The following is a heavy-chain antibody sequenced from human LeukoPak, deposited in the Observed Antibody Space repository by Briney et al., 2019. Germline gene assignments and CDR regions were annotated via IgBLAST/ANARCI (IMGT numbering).Heavy chain of an antibody. CDR3: ARDGYDILTGYYVFDP. D-gene: IGHD3-9*01. Sequence: SVTVSCKASGGTFSSYAISWVRQAPGQGLEWMGRIIPILGIANYAQKFQGRVTITADKSTSTAYMELSSLRSEDTAVYYCARDGYDILTGYYVFDPWGQGTLVTVSS. CDR1: GGTFSSYA. J-gene: IGHJ5*02. CDR2: IIPILGIA. V-gene: IGHV1-69*04.